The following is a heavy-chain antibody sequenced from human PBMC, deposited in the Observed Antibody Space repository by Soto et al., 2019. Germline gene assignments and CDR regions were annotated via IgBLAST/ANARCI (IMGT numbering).Heavy chain of an antibody. CDR3: ARRRITTFGVVITGYGMDV. J-gene: IGHJ6*02. CDR2: IYHSGTT. CDR1: GGSISNNNC. V-gene: IGHV4-4*02. D-gene: IGHD3-3*01. Sequence: ASETLSLTCAVSGGSISNNNCWNWVRQPPGKGLEWIGEIYHSGTTNYNPSLKSRVTISLDKSNNQFSLTLNSVTAADTAVYYCARRRITTFGVVITGYGMDVWGQGTTVTVSS.